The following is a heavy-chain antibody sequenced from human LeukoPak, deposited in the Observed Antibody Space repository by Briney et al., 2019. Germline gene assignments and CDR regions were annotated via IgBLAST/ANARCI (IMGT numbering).Heavy chain of an antibody. CDR2: IHYSGNT. J-gene: IGHJ3*02. Sequence: PSGTLSLTCTVSGDSISSDNYYWSWIRQPPGKGLEWIGYIHYSGNTYYNPSLKSRVSISVDTSKNQFSLKVNSVTAADTAMYFCARVNFSWSSMAFDIWGQGTMVTVSS. V-gene: IGHV4-30-4*01. CDR3: ARVNFSWSSMAFDI. CDR1: GDSISSDNYY. D-gene: IGHD6-13*01.